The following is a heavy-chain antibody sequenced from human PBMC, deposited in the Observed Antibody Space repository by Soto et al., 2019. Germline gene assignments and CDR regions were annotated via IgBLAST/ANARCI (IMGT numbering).Heavy chain of an antibody. CDR1: GFTLSSYA. Sequence: GGSLRLSCAASGFTLSSYAMSLVRQAPGKGLEWVSAISGSGGSTYYADSVKGRFTISRDNSKNTLYLQMNSLRAEDTAVYYCAKNVWGITIFGGMDVWGQGTTVTVSS. V-gene: IGHV3-23*01. D-gene: IGHD3-9*01. J-gene: IGHJ6*02. CDR2: ISGSGGST. CDR3: AKNVWGITIFGGMDV.